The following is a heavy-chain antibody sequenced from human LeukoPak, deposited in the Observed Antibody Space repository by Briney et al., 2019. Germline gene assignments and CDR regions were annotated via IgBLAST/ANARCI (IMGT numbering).Heavy chain of an antibody. CDR2: IYYSGST. CDR3: ASQELEAYWFDP. Sequence: PSETLSLTCTVSGGSISSYYWSWIRQHPGKGLEWIGYIYYSGSTYYNPSLKSRVTISVDTSKNQFSLKLSSVTAADTAVYYCASQELEAYWFDPWGQGTLVTVSS. D-gene: IGHD3-10*01. J-gene: IGHJ5*02. V-gene: IGHV4-59*06. CDR1: GGSISSYY.